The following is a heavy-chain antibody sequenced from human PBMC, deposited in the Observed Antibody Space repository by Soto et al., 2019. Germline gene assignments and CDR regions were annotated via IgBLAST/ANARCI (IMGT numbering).Heavy chain of an antibody. J-gene: IGHJ5*02. CDR3: AREGRYMVRGVINIGNNWFDP. CDR1: GYTFTSYA. CDR2: INTGNGNT. Sequence: QVQLVQSGAEVKKPGASVQVSCKASGYTFTSYAMHWVRQAPGQRLEWMGWINTGNGNTKHSQKFQGRVTITRDTSASTAYMELSSLRSEDTAVYYCAREGRYMVRGVINIGNNWFDPWGQGTLVTVSS. V-gene: IGHV1-3*04. D-gene: IGHD3-10*01.